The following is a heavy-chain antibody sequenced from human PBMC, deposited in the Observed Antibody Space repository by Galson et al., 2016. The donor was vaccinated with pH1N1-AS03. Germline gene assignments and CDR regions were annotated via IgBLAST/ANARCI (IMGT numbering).Heavy chain of an antibody. Sequence: SLRLSCAVSGFSLDLYAMHWVRQIPGKGLEWVSGFSLDSDWIGYADSVKGRFTVPRDKDKNSLYLEMNNLRTEDTALYYCTKDLVPGGADVWGQGTTVTVSS. CDR1: GFSLDLYA. J-gene: IGHJ6*02. D-gene: IGHD3-16*01. CDR2: FSLDSDWI. CDR3: TKDLVPGGADV. V-gene: IGHV3-9*01.